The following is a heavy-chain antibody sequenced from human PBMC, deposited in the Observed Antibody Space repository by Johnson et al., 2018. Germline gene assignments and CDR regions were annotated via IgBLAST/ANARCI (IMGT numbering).Heavy chain of an antibody. V-gene: IGHV1-69*01. Sequence: QVQLVQSGAEVKKPGSSVKVSCKASGGTFSSYAISWVRQAPGQGLEWMGGIIPIFGTANYAQKFQGRVTITADESTSPAYMELSSLRSEDTAVYYCAAQTYSDGYANYYFYYGMDVWGQGTTVTVSS. J-gene: IGHJ6*02. CDR1: GGTFSSYA. CDR3: AAQTYSDGYANYYFYYGMDV. D-gene: IGHD5-18*01. CDR2: IIPIFGTA.